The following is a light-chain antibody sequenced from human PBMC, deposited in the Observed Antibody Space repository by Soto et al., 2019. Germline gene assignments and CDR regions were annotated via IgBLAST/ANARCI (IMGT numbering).Light chain of an antibody. V-gene: IGKV3-20*01. Sequence: DIVLSQSPGTQSFSPGVRGTLYRTASQSVSSNHLAWYQQKPGQAPRLLIYGGSSRATGIPVRFSGSGSETDFTLTITRLEPEDFAMYYCQQYSSSRTFGQGTTVDIK. CDR2: GGS. J-gene: IGKJ1*01. CDR3: QQYSSSRT. CDR1: QSVSSNH.